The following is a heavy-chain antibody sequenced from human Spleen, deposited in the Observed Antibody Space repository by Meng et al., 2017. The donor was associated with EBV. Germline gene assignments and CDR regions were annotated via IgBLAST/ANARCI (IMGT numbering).Heavy chain of an antibody. Sequence: RAPGPSPVKPSVTLSLSCTVAGDSFSSFYSWGWIAQPPGRGLEWIGSVHYTGSSYSSPSLKSRVTVSVDTSKNQFSLRLTSVTASDTAVYYCARPFPSWQSPRLDPFGAWGQGTLVTVSS. J-gene: IGHJ5*02. V-gene: IGHV4-39*01. D-gene: IGHD6-19*01. CDR3: ARPFPSWQSPRLDPFGA. CDR2: VHYTGSS. CDR1: GDSFSSFYS.